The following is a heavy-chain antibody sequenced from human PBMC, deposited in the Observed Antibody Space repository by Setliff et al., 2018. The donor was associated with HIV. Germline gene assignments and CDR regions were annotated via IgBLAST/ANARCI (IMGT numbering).Heavy chain of an antibody. Sequence: SETLSLTCAVSGSSISSGYFWGWVRQPPGKGLEWIANIHHSGNTYYNPSLTSRVTIAVETSTNQFSLKLNSVTATDTAVYYCTREGPRITGTGGAFDTWGQGTMVTVSS. J-gene: IGHJ3*02. CDR1: GSSISSGYF. D-gene: IGHD1-20*01. CDR3: TREGPRITGTGGAFDT. V-gene: IGHV4-38-2*02. CDR2: IHHSGNT.